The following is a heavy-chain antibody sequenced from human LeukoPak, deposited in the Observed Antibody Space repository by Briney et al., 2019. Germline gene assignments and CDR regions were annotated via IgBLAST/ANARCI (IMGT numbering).Heavy chain of an antibody. CDR1: GGSIGSYY. D-gene: IGHD5-24*01. V-gene: IGHV4-59*01. CDR3: ARSRWLQFLADY. Sequence: SETLSLTCTVSGGSIGSYYWSWIRQPPGKGLEWIGYIYYSGSTNYNPSLKSRVTISVDTSKNQFSLKLSSVTAADTAVYYCARSRWLQFLADYWGQGTLVTVSS. CDR2: IYYSGST. J-gene: IGHJ4*02.